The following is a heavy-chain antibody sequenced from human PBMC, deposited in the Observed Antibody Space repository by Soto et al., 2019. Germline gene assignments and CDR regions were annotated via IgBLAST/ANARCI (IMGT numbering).Heavy chain of an antibody. CDR2: MLPGESDT. D-gene: IGHD6-19*01. CDR1: GYSFTTYW. CDR3: ARVPDSSLGTMDV. Sequence: GESLKISCKGSGYSFTTYWIGWVRQLPGQSLEWMGAMLPGESDTRYSPSFQGQVTMSADPSTNTAYLEWSSLKAADSAMYYCARVPDSSLGTMDVWGQGTTVTVSS. V-gene: IGHV5-51*01. J-gene: IGHJ6*02.